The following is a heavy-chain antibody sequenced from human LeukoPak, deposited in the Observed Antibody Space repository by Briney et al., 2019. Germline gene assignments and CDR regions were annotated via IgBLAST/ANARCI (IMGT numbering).Heavy chain of an antibody. V-gene: IGHV1-69*13. CDR2: IIPIFGTA. CDR3: ARSHKSEYSWFDP. J-gene: IGHJ5*02. Sequence: SVKVSCKASGGTFSSYAISWVRQAPGQGLEWMGGIIPIFGTANYAQKFQGRVTITADESTSTAYTELSSLRSEDTAVYYCARSHKSEYSWFDPCGQGTLVTVSS. CDR1: GGTFSSYA.